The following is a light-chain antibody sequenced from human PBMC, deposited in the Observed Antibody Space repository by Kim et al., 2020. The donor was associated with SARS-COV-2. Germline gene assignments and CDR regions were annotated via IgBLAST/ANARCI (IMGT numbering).Light chain of an antibody. CDR1: QSVSSN. Sequence: SVSPGERATLSCRASQSVSSNLAWYQQKPGQAPRLLIYGASTRVTGIPARFSGSGSGTEFILTISSLQSEDFAVYYCQEYDTWPVFGQGTKVDIK. J-gene: IGKJ1*01. CDR3: QEYDTWPV. V-gene: IGKV3-15*01. CDR2: GAS.